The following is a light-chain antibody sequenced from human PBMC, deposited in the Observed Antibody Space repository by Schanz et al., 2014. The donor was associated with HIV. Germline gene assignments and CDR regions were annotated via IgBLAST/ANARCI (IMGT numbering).Light chain of an antibody. CDR1: SSDVGGYNY. CDR2: DVNIR. CDR3: SSYTSSSPLGV. Sequence: QSALTQPASVSGSPGQSITIPCTGTSSDVGGYNYVAWYQQHPGKAPKLLLYDVNIRVRPSGVSNRFSGSRSGSTASLSISGLQAEDEADYYCSSYTSSSPLGVFGTGTKVTVL. J-gene: IGLJ1*01. V-gene: IGLV2-14*03.